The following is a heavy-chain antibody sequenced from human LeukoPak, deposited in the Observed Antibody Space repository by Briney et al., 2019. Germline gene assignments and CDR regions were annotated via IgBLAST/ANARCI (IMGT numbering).Heavy chain of an antibody. CDR3: ARDRGLDIAAAGKFRHYYYYMYV. CDR1: GYTFTGYY. CDR2: INPNSGGT. V-gene: IGHV1-2*02. Sequence: ASVKVSCKASGYTFTGYYMHWVRQAPGQGLEWMGWINPNSGGTNYAQKFQGRVTMTRDTSISTAYMELSRLRSDDTAVYYCARDRGLDIAAAGKFRHYYYYMYVWGKGTTVTVSS. D-gene: IGHD6-13*01. J-gene: IGHJ6*03.